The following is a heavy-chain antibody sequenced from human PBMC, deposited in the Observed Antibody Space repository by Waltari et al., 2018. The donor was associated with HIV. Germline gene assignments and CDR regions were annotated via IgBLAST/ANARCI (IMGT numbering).Heavy chain of an antibody. CDR2: IYYSRST. CDR3: ARHSGPLGYFDWFDFDY. CDR1: GGSISSSSYY. V-gene: IGHV4-39*01. D-gene: IGHD3-9*01. J-gene: IGHJ4*02. Sequence: QLQLQESGPGLVKPSETLSLTCTVSGGSISSSSYYWGWIRQPPGKGLEWIGGIYYSRSTYYNPALKSRVTISVDTAKNQCSLKLSSVTAADTAVYYCARHSGPLGYFDWFDFDYWGQGTLVTVSS.